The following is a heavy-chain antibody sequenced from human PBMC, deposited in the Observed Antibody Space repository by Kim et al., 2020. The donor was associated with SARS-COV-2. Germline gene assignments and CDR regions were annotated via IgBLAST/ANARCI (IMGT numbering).Heavy chain of an antibody. J-gene: IGHJ6*02. D-gene: IGHD7-27*01. CDR1: GYTFTSYG. CDR3: ARDWGRFSYYYAMDV. V-gene: IGHV1-18*01. CDR2: ISAYNGNT. Sequence: ASVKVSCKASGYTFTSYGISWVRQAPGQGLEWMGWISAYNGNTDYAQKLQGRVTMTTDTSTSTAYMELRSLRSDDTAVYYCARDWGRFSYYYAMDVWGQGTTVTVSS.